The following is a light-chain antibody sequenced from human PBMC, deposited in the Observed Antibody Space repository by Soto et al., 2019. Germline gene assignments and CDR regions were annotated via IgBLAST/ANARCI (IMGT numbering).Light chain of an antibody. J-gene: IGLJ3*02. Sequence: QSVLTQPPSASGSPGQSVTISCTGTSSDVGGYNYVSWYQQHPGKAPKLMIYEVTKRPSGVPDRFSGSKSGNTASLTVSGLQADDEADYYCRSYAGSNHWVFGGGTKVTVL. V-gene: IGLV2-8*01. CDR1: SSDVGGYNY. CDR2: EVT. CDR3: RSYAGSNHWV.